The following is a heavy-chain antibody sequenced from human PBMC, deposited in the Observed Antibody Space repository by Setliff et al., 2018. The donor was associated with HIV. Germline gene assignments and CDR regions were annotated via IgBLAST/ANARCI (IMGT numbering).Heavy chain of an antibody. D-gene: IGHD2-15*01. Sequence: ASVKVSCKASGYTFNGYYMNWVRQAPGQGLEWMGQINPDSGGTNYAQKFQGRVTMTRDTSISTAYMELNRLRSDDTAVYYCAREITASGGLNYYYYMDVWGKGTTVTVTS. CDR3: AREITASGGLNYYYYMDV. CDR2: INPDSGGT. V-gene: IGHV1-2*06. CDR1: GYTFNGYY. J-gene: IGHJ6*03.